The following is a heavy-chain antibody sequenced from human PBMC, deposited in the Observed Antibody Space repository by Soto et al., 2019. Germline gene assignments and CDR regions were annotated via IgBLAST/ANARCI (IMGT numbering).Heavy chain of an antibody. J-gene: IGHJ6*02. D-gene: IGHD3-10*01. V-gene: IGHV3-30*18. CDR3: AKDSDYGSGVRVGGMDV. CDR2: ISYDGSNK. Sequence: GGSLRLSCAASGFTFSSYGMHWVRQAPGKGLEWVAVISYDGSNKYYADSVKGRFTISRDNSKNTLYLQMNSLRAEDTAVYYCAKDSDYGSGVRVGGMDVWGQGTTVTVSS. CDR1: GFTFSSYG.